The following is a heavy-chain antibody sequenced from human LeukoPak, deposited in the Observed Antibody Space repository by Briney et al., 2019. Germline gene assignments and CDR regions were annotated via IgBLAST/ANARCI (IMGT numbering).Heavy chain of an antibody. CDR1: GGSFSGYY. Sequence: SEILSLTCAVYGGSFSGYYWSWIRQPPGKGLEWIGEINHSGSTNYNPSLKSRVTISVDTSKNQFSLKLSSVTAADTAVYYCARGPSYYDSSGYRYYYYGMDVWGQGTTVTVSS. V-gene: IGHV4-34*01. D-gene: IGHD3-22*01. CDR2: INHSGST. J-gene: IGHJ6*02. CDR3: ARGPSYYDSSGYRYYYYGMDV.